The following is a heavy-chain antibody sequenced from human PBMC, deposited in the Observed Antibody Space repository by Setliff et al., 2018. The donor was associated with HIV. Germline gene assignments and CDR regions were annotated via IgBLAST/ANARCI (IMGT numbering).Heavy chain of an antibody. CDR3: ARAPTGVTNAFDI. CDR1: GYSISSGYY. CDR2: IYHTGGT. D-gene: IGHD2-8*02. J-gene: IGHJ3*02. V-gene: IGHV4-38-2*02. Sequence: LSLTCTVSGYSISSGYYWGWIRQPPGKGLEWIGSIYHTGGTNYNPSLESRLTISVDTSRNQFSLRLSSVTAADTAVYYCARAPTGVTNAFDIWGQGTMVTVSS.